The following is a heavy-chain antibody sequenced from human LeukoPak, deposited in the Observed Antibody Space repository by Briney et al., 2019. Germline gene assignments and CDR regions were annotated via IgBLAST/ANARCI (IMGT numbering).Heavy chain of an antibody. Sequence: GGSLRLSCAVSGITLSNYGMSWARQAPGKGLEWVAGLSGSGGGANYADSVQGRFTISRDNPKNTLYLQMNSLRAEDTAVYFCAKRGVVIRVFLVGFHKEAYYFDSWGQGALVTVSS. CDR3: AKRGVVIRVFLVGFHKEAYYFDS. CDR2: LSGSGGGA. V-gene: IGHV3-23*01. CDR1: GITLSNYG. D-gene: IGHD3-10*01. J-gene: IGHJ4*02.